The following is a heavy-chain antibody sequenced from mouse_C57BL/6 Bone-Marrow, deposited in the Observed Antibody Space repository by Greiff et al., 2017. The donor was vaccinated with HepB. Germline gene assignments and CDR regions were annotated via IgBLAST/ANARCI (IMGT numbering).Heavy chain of an antibody. J-gene: IGHJ3*01. Sequence: EVQLQESGPGLVKPSQSLSLTCSVTGYSITSGYYWNWIRQFPGNKLEWMGYISYDGSNNYNPSPKNRISITRDTSKNQFFLKLNSVTTEDTATYYCATFYYDYWFAYWGQGTLVTVSA. CDR2: ISYDGSN. V-gene: IGHV3-6*01. CDR1: GYSITSGYY. D-gene: IGHD2-4*01. CDR3: ATFYYDYWFAY.